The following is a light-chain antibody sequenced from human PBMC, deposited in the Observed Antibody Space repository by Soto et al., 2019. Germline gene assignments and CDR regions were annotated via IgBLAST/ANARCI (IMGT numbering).Light chain of an antibody. CDR2: GAS. V-gene: IGKV3D-15*01. CDR3: QHYKNWPPIT. Sequence: EVVLTQSPATLSVSPGERATLSCRASQSISSRFAWYQQKPGPAPRLLIYGASTRATGISARFSGSGSGTEFTLTISSLQPEDFAVYYCQHYKNWPPITFGQGTRLEI. CDR1: QSISSR. J-gene: IGKJ5*01.